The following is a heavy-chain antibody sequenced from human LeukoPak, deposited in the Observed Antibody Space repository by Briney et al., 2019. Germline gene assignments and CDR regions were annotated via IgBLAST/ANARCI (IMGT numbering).Heavy chain of an antibody. J-gene: IGHJ4*02. Sequence: LSLTCTVSGRSISGSGYYWGWIRQAPGKGLEWISYISGSSSHINYADSVKGRFTISRDNAKKSVYLQMDSLRVEDTAVYYCARDQIGSWWGQGTLVIVSS. CDR2: ISGSSSHI. D-gene: IGHD6-13*01. V-gene: IGHV3-11*06. CDR3: ARDQIGSW. CDR1: GRSISGSGYY.